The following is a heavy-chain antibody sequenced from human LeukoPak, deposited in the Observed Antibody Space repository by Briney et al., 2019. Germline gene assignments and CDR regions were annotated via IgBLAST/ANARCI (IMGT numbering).Heavy chain of an antibody. CDR1: GGSISSTSYY. D-gene: IGHD2-2*01. J-gene: IGHJ4*02. CDR2: IFNNGLT. CDR3: ARGARVVVPAALDY. Sequence: SETLSLTCAVSGGSISSTSYYWSWIRQPAGKGLEWIGRIFNNGLTNYNPSLKSRVTISVDTSQNKFSLKLSSVTAADTAVYYCARGARVVVPAALDYWGQGTLVTVSS. V-gene: IGHV4-61*02.